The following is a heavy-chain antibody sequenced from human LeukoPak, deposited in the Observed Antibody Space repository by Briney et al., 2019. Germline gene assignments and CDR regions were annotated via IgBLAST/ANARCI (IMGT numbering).Heavy chain of an antibody. Sequence: PSETLSLTCDVSGGSISSGLYSWSWIRQPLGKGLEWIGYIHHSGSTYYNPSLKSRLIISLDTSKNQFSLKLNSVTAADTAVYYCANYGSGSYRFDPWGQGTLVTVSS. V-gene: IGHV4-30-2*05. CDR1: GGSISSGLYS. CDR2: IHHSGST. D-gene: IGHD3-10*01. CDR3: ANYGSGSYRFDP. J-gene: IGHJ5*02.